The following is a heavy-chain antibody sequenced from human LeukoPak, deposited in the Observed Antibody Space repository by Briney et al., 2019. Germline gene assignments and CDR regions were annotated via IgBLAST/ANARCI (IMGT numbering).Heavy chain of an antibody. V-gene: IGHV4-34*01. CDR1: GFTFSSYA. J-gene: IGHJ3*01. D-gene: IGHD3-16*01. CDR2: MTQSGST. CDR3: ARYPGGGKFDL. Sequence: PGGSLRLSCAASGFTFSSYAMSWIRQSPGKGLEWIEEMTQSGSTNSNPSLKSRVTVSADTSKNQLSLKLTSVTAADTGVYYCARYPGGGKFDLWGQGTVVTVSA.